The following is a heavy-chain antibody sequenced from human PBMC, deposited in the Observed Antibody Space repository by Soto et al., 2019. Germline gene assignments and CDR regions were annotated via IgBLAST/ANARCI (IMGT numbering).Heavy chain of an antibody. J-gene: IGHJ6*02. CDR2: INPNSGGT. V-gene: IGHV1-2*04. CDR3: ARDPLPTVRSYYYYYGMDV. D-gene: IGHD4-17*01. Sequence: GASVKVSCKASGYTFTGYYMHWVRQAPGQGLEWMGWINPNSGGTNYAQKFQGWVTMTRDTSISTAYMELSRLRSDDTAVYYCARDPLPTVRSYYYYYGMDVWGQGTTVTVSS. CDR1: GYTFTGYY.